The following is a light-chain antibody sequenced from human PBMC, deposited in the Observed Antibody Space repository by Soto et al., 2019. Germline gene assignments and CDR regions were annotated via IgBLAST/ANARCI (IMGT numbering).Light chain of an antibody. CDR1: QILPHRDGISY. Sequence: DVGGTHPPLSLLVTLGQPAPFPSRSSQILPHRDGISYVTWLQQRPGQPPRLLIYRISDRFSGVPDRFSGSGSGTDFTLTISRVEAEDFAVYYCQQDNQWPLTFGRGTKVDIK. CDR3: QQDNQWPLT. J-gene: IGKJ4*01. V-gene: IGKV2-24*01. CDR2: RIS.